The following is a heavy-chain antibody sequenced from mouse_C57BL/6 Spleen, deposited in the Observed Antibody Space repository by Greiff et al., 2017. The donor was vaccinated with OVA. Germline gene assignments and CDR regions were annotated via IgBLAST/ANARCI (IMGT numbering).Heavy chain of an antibody. V-gene: IGHV1-64*01. D-gene: IGHD1-1*01. CDR1: GYTFTSYW. Sequence: VQLKQPGAELVKPGASVKLSCKASGYTFTSYWMHWVKQRPGQGLEWIGMIHPNSGSTNYNEKFKSKATLTVDKSSSTAYMQLSSLTSEDSAVYYCARGNYYGSSRSYWYFDVWGTGTTVTVSS. J-gene: IGHJ1*03. CDR2: IHPNSGST. CDR3: ARGNYYGSSRSYWYFDV.